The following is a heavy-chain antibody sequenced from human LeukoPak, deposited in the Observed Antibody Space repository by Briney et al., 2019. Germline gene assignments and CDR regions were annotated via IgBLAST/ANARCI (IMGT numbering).Heavy chain of an antibody. CDR1: GDSTNTYF. CDR3: ARVAARYVGMDV. V-gene: IGHV4-59*01. Sequence: SETLSLTCTISGDSTNTYFWSWIRQPPGKGLEWIGYIYYTGTTNYNPSLKSRVTISVDTSKKQFSLNLSSVTAADTAVYYCARVAARYVGMDVWGQGTTVTVSS. CDR2: IYYTGTT. J-gene: IGHJ6*02. D-gene: IGHD6-6*01.